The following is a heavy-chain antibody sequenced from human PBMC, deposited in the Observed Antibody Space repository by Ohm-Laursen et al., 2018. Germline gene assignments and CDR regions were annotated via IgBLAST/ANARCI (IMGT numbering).Heavy chain of an antibody. CDR1: GYTFTSYD. CDR3: ARDGSGSYYPIYYYYYGMDV. CDR2: MNPNSGNT. J-gene: IGHJ6*02. Sequence: VKVSCKASGYTFTSYDINWVRQATGQGLEWMGWMNPNSGNTGYAQKFQGRVTMTRNTSISTAYMELSSLRSEDTAVYYCARDGSGSYYPIYYYYYGMDVWGQGTTVTVSS. D-gene: IGHD3-10*01. V-gene: IGHV1-8*01.